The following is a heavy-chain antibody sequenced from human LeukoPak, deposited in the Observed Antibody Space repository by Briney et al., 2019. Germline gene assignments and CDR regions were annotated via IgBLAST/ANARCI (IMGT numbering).Heavy chain of an antibody. CDR1: GFTVSNNY. D-gene: IGHD6-19*01. V-gene: IGHV3-66*01. Sequence: PGGSLRLSCAASGFTVSNNYMSWVRQAPGRGLEWVSVIYSSGSTNYADSVKGRFIISRDNFKNTLYLQMNSLRAEDTAVYYCARNLAGTLDYWGQGTLVTVSS. CDR2: IYSSGST. CDR3: ARNLAGTLDY. J-gene: IGHJ4*02.